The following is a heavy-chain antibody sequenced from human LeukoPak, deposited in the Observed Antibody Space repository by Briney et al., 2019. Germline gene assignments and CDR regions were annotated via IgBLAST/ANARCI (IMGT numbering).Heavy chain of an antibody. CDR3: AGVPGDYYGSPLNWFDP. V-gene: IGHV4-59*11. CDR2: IYYSGST. D-gene: IGHD3-10*01. J-gene: IGHJ5*02. CDR1: GGSISSHY. Sequence: SETLSLTCTVSGGSISSHYWSWIRQPPGKGLEWIGYIYYSGSTNYNPSLKSRVTISVDTSKNQFSLKLSSVTAVDTAVYYCAGVPGDYYGSPLNWFDPWGQGTLVTVSS.